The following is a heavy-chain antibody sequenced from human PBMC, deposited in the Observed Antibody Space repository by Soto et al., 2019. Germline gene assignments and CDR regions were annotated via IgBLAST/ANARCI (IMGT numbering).Heavy chain of an antibody. CDR1: GGTFSSYG. V-gene: IGHV1-69*12. D-gene: IGHD2-15*01. J-gene: IGHJ4*02. CDR3: ARAKYCSGGTCLHYFDY. CDR2: IIPIFGTV. Sequence: QVQLVQSGTEVKKPGSSVEVSCKASGGTFSSYGFSWVGQAPGQRLDWMGGIIPIFGTVRYAQKFQGRVTITAVESTSTVYMQLSSLRSEDTAVYYCARAKYCSGGTCLHYFDYWGQGPLVTVSS.